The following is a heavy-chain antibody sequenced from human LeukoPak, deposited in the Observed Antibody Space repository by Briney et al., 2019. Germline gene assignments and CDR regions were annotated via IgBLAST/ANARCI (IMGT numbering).Heavy chain of an antibody. CDR3: AGGRTDIVVVPATLRNYYFDY. V-gene: IGHV1-69*06. CDR2: IMPMFGKA. J-gene: IGHJ4*02. D-gene: IGHD2-2*01. Sequence: GASVKVSCKASGGTFSDYALNWVRQAPGQGLEWMGGIMPMFGKANYAQKFQGRVTTTADKATSTAYMELSSLRSEDTAVYYCAGGRTDIVVVPATLRNYYFDYWGQGTLVTVSS. CDR1: GGTFSDYA.